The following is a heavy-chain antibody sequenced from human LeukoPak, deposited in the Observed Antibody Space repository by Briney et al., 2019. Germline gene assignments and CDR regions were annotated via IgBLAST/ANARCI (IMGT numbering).Heavy chain of an antibody. CDR2: SGGDGGST. CDR1: GFTFSSYD. J-gene: IGHJ2*01. V-gene: IGHV3-23*01. CDR3: AKALNYWYFDL. Sequence: PGGSLRLSCAASGFTFSSYDMSWVRQAPGKGQEWVSASGGDGGSTYADSVKGRFTISRDNSKNTLYLQMNSLRAEDTATYYCAKALNYWYFDLWGRGNLVTVSS.